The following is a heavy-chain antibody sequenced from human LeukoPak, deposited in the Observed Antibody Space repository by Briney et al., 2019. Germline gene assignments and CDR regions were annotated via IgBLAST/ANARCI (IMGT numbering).Heavy chain of an antibody. V-gene: IGHV3-30*04. CDR3: AKGSSVTAAL. CDR1: GFTFSSYA. J-gene: IGHJ4*02. D-gene: IGHD5-18*01. CDR2: ISYDGSNK. Sequence: PGGSLRLSCAASGFTFSSYAMHWVRQAPGKGLEWVAVISYDGSNKYYADSVKGRFTISRDNSKNTLYLQMNSLRPEDTAVYYCAKGSSVTAALWGQGTLVTVSS.